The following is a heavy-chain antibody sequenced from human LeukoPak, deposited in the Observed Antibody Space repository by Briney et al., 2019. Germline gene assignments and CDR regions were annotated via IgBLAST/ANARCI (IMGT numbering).Heavy chain of an antibody. D-gene: IGHD5-18*01. CDR2: INYSGST. Sequence: SETLSLTCTVSGGSISSYYWSWIRQPPGKGLEWIGYINYSGSTNYNPSLKSRVTISVDTSKNQFSLKLSSVTAADTAVYYCARGGVDTAMTDYYYYYGMDVWGQGTTFTVSS. J-gene: IGHJ6*02. CDR1: GGSISSYY. CDR3: ARGGVDTAMTDYYYYYGMDV. V-gene: IGHV4-59*01.